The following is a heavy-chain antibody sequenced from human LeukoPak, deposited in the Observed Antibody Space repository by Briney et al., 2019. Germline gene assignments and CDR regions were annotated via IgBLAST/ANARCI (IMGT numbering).Heavy chain of an antibody. D-gene: IGHD1-26*01. CDR2: IWYGGSNK. J-gene: IGHJ4*02. Sequence: TGRSLRLSCAASGFTFSSYGMHWVRQAPGKGLEWVAVIWYGGSNKYYADSVKGRFTISRDNSKNTVYLQMNRLRPEDTAVYYCAKAAVYSKRWTPFDDWGRGALVTVSS. CDR1: GFTFSSYG. CDR3: AKAAVYSKRWTPFDD. V-gene: IGHV3-33*03.